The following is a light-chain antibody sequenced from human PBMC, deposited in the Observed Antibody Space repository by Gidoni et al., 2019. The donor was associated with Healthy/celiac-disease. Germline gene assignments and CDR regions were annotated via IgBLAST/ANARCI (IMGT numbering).Light chain of an antibody. Sequence: QLVLTQSPSASASLGASVKLPCTLTSGHSSYAIAWPQQQPEKGPRYLMKLNSDGSHSKGDVIPDRFSGSSSGAERYLTISSLQSEDEADYYCQTWGTGPRVFGGGTKLTVL. CDR3: QTWGTGPRV. V-gene: IGLV4-69*01. CDR2: LNSDGSH. CDR1: SGHSSYA. J-gene: IGLJ3*02.